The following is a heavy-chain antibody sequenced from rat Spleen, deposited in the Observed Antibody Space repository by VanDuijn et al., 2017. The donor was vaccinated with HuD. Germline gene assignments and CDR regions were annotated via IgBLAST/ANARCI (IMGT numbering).Heavy chain of an antibody. CDR1: GFSLTKHS. D-gene: IGHD4-3*01. V-gene: IGHV2-63*01. J-gene: IGHJ4*01. CDR2: MWYDGDT. Sequence: QVQVKESGPGLVQPSETLSLTCTVSGFSLTKHSVSWVRQSSEKGPEWMGRMWYDGDTAYNSALKSRLSISRDTSKNQVFLKMNSLQTDDTGTYYCTRDLRNSGPYVMDVWGQGASVTVSS. CDR3: TRDLRNSGPYVMDV.